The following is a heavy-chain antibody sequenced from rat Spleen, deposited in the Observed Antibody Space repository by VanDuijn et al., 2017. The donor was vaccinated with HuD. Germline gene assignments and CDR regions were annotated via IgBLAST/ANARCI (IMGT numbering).Heavy chain of an antibody. CDR3: AKRGWYYFDY. J-gene: IGHJ2*01. Sequence: EVQLVESGGGLVQPGRSLKLSCAASGFTFSSFVMAWVRQAPKKGLEWVASITSGSSNTYYPDSVKGRFTISRDNAKSTLYLEMDSLRSEDTATYYCAKRGWYYFDYWGQGVMVTVSS. CDR1: GFTFSSFV. CDR2: ITSGSSNT. V-gene: IGHV5-25*01.